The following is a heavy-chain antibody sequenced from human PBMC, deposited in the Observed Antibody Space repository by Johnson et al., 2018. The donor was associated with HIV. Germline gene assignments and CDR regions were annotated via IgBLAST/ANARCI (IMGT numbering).Heavy chain of an antibody. J-gene: IGHJ3*02. CDR3: AKDFGSGWADAFDI. D-gene: IGHD6-19*01. V-gene: IGHV3-30*02. CDR2: IQYDATNR. Sequence: QVQLVESGGGLVQPGGSLRLSCEVSGFTFSNFAMSWVRQAPGKGLEWVAFIQYDATNRYYVDSVKGRFTISRDNSKNTVYLQMNSLRTEDSALYYCAKDFGSGWADAFDIWGQGTGVTISS. CDR1: GFTFSNFA.